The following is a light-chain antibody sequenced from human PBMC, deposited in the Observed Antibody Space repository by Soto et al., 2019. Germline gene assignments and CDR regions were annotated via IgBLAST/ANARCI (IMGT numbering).Light chain of an antibody. CDR2: RNN. Sequence: QSVLTQPPSASGTPGQRVTISCSGSSSNIGSNYVYWYQQLPGTAPKLLIYRNNQRPSGVPDRFSGSKSGTSASLAISGLRSEDEADYYCAVWDDSLSGPHYVFGTGTKVTVL. J-gene: IGLJ1*01. CDR3: AVWDDSLSGPHYV. CDR1: SSNIGSNY. V-gene: IGLV1-47*01.